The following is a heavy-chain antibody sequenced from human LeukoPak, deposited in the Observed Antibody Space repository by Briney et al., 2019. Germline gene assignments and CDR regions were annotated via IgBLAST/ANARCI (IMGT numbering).Heavy chain of an antibody. CDR1: GFTFSSYA. D-gene: IGHD1-26*01. CDR2: ISGSGGST. J-gene: IGHJ4*02. Sequence: GGSLRLSCAASGFTFSSYAMSWVRQAPGKGLEWVSAISGSGGSTYYADSVKGRFTISRDNSKNTLYLQMNSLRAEDTAVYYCARYSGSYYATDYWGQGTLVTVSS. V-gene: IGHV3-23*01. CDR3: ARYSGSYYATDY.